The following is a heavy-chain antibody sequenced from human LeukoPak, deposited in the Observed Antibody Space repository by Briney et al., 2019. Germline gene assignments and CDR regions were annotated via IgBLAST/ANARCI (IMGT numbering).Heavy chain of an antibody. J-gene: IGHJ3*02. CDR1: AFTFSSYE. CDR3: ARDYSSGWDAFDI. Sequence: PGGSLRLSCAASAFTFSSYEMNWVRQAPGKGLEWVSYISSSGSTIYYADSVKGRFTISRDNAKNSLYLQMNSLRAEDTAVYYCARDYSSGWDAFDIWGQGTMVTVSS. D-gene: IGHD6-19*01. CDR2: ISSSGSTI. V-gene: IGHV3-48*03.